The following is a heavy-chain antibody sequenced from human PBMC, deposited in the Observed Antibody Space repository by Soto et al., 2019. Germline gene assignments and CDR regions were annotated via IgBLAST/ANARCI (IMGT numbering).Heavy chain of an antibody. V-gene: IGHV3-30*03. D-gene: IGHD4-17*01. J-gene: IGHJ4*02. Sequence: QVQLVESGGGVVQPGRSLRLSCAASGFTFSSYGMHWVRQAPGKGLEWVAVISYDGSNKYYADSVKGRFTISRDNSKNTLYLQMNSLRAEDTAVYYCAATTTVTTSWGQGTLVTVSS. CDR1: GFTFSSYG. CDR3: AATTTVTTS. CDR2: ISYDGSNK.